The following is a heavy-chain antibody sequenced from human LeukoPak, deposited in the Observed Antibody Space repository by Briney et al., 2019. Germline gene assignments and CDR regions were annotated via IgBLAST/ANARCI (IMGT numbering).Heavy chain of an antibody. CDR2: IWYDGSNK. Sequence: RRSLRLSCAASGFTFSSYGMHWVRQAPGKGLEWVAVIWYDGSNKYYADSVKGRFTISRDNSKNTLYLQMNSLRAEDTAVYYCARDSQLGGWVDYWGQGTLVTVSS. V-gene: IGHV3-33*01. CDR3: ARDSQLGGWVDY. CDR1: GFTFSSYG. D-gene: IGHD3-16*01. J-gene: IGHJ4*02.